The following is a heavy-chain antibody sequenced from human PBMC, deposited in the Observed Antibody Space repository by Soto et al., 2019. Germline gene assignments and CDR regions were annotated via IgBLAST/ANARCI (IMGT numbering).Heavy chain of an antibody. CDR1: GFTFNSYS. CDR2: ISSFSNYM. D-gene: IGHD3-22*01. J-gene: IGHJ3*01. Sequence: GSLRLSCAVSGFTFNSYSMNWVRQAPGKGLEWVSSISSFSNYMYYTDSVKGRFTISRDNARNSLYLQMNSLRAEDTAVYYCARGRAQDNYCDSSGYDAFDFWGQGTMVTVSS. V-gene: IGHV3-21*01. CDR3: ARGRAQDNYCDSSGYDAFDF.